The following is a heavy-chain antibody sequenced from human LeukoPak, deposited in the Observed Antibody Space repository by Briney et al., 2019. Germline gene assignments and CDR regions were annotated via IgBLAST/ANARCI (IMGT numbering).Heavy chain of an antibody. V-gene: IGHV1-69*04. CDR2: IIPILGIA. CDR1: GYTFTSYG. D-gene: IGHD2-15*01. Sequence: SVKVSRKASGYTFTSYGISWVRQAPGQGFEWMGRIIPILGIANYAQKFQGRVTITADKSTSTAYMELSSLRSEDTAVYYCAREGGYCSGGSCYSRRAFDIWGQGTMVTVSS. J-gene: IGHJ3*02. CDR3: AREGGYCSGGSCYSRRAFDI.